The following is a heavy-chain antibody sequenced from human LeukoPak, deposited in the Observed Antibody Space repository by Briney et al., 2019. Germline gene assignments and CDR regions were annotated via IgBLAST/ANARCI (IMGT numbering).Heavy chain of an antibody. J-gene: IGHJ5*02. CDR3: ATSTTVAGTFWFDP. V-gene: IGHV3-30*04. CDR2: ISYDGSKT. D-gene: IGHD6-19*01. CDR1: GVSLSNYA. Sequence: PGGSLRLSCAPSGVSLSNYALDWVRQAPGKGLEWVAAISYDGSKTYYTDSVKGRFTISRDDPSDTLSLQMDSLRAEDTALYYCATSTTVAGTFWFDPRGQGTQVIVSS.